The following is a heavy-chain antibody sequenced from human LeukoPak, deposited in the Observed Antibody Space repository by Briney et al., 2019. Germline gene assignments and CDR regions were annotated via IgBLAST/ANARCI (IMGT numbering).Heavy chain of an antibody. Sequence: GGSLRLSCTASGFTFGDYLMSWFRQAPGKGLEWIGFISGGTTEYAASVKGRFTISRDDSTRIAYLQMNSLTTEDTAVYYCSRGSGWLSVYWGQGTLVTVSS. J-gene: IGHJ4*02. CDR1: GFTFGDYL. V-gene: IGHV3-49*03. CDR2: ISGGTT. CDR3: SRGSGWLSVY. D-gene: IGHD6-19*01.